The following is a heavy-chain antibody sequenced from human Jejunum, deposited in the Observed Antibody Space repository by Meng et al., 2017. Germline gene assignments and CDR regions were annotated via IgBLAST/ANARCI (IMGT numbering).Heavy chain of an antibody. CDR1: GITFSSYW. D-gene: IGHD7-27*01. CDR2: INPDGSDK. J-gene: IGHJ4*02. V-gene: IGHV3-7*01. CDR3: VAWGSRNS. Sequence: GESLKISCAASGITFSSYWMNWVRQAPGKGLEWVANINPDGSDKRNVDSVKGRFTVSRDNAKNSLFLQMNSLRVEDTAVYYCVAWGSRNSWGQGILVTVSS.